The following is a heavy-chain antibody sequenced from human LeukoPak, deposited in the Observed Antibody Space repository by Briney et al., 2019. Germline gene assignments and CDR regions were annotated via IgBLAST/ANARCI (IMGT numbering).Heavy chain of an antibody. CDR1: GGSISSSNW. Sequence: PSEALSLTCAVSGGSISSSNWWSWVRQPPGKGLEWIGEIYHSGSTNYNLSLKSRVTISVDKSKNHFSLNLSSVTAADTAVYYCARDDSGTYAALDYWGQGTLVTVSS. CDR2: IYHSGST. V-gene: IGHV4-4*02. CDR3: ARDDSGTYAALDY. D-gene: IGHD1-26*01. J-gene: IGHJ4*02.